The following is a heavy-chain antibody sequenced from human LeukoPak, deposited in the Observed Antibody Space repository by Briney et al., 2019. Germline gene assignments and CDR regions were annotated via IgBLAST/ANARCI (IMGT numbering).Heavy chain of an antibody. V-gene: IGHV4-31*03. D-gene: IGHD3-22*01. CDR2: MYYSGRI. CDR3: ARIGSEREYYDPELGAFDI. J-gene: IGHJ3*02. Sequence: KPSETLSLTCTVSGGSISSGGYYWSWIRQHPGKGLEWIGYMYYSGRIYHNPSLKSRVITSIDTSKNQFSLKLSSVTAADTAVYYCARIGSEREYYDPELGAFDIWGQGTMVTVSS. CDR1: GGSISSGGYY.